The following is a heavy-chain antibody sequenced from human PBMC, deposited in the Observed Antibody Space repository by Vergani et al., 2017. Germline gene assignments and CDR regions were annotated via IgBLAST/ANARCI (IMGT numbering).Heavy chain of an antibody. CDR1: GGSISRISYY. J-gene: IGHJ6*03. D-gene: IGHD1-1*01. Sequence: LQLQESGPGLVKPSETLSLTCIVTGGSISRISYYGAWVRQPPGKGLEWIGSIYYAGSTYYNPSLKSRVTISVDTSKNQFSLKLSSVTAADAATYFCATTYTLATLYMDVWGQGITVNVSS. CDR3: ATTYTLATLYMDV. CDR2: IYYAGST. V-gene: IGHV4-39*01.